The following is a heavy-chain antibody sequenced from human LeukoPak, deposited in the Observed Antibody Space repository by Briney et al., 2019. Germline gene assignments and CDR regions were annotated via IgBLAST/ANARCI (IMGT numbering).Heavy chain of an antibody. D-gene: IGHD3-22*01. CDR1: GGTFTSYA. CDR3: ARVGGIDYYDLSYYFDY. CDR2: IIPIFGTA. Sequence: SVKVSCKASGGTFTSYAISWVRQAPGQGLEWMGGIIPIFGTANYAQKFQGRVTITTDESTSTAYMELSSLRSEDTAVYYCARVGGIDYYDLSYYFDYWGQGTLVTVSS. J-gene: IGHJ4*02. V-gene: IGHV1-69*05.